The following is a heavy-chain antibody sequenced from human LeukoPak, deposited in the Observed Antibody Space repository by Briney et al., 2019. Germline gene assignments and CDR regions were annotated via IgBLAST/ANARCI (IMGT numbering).Heavy chain of an antibody. CDR1: GFTFSSYW. CDR2: INGDGSST. CDR3: ARLGATMVGY. Sequence: GGSLRLSCAASGFTFSSYWMHWVRQAPGKGLVWVSRINGDGSSTSYADSVKGRFTISRDNAKNTLYLQMNSLRAEDTAVYFCARLGATMVGYWGQGTLVTVSS. J-gene: IGHJ4*02. D-gene: IGHD5-12*01. V-gene: IGHV3-74*01.